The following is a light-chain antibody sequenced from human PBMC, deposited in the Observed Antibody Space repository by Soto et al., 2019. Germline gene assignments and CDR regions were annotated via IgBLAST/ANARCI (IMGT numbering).Light chain of an antibody. Sequence: QSALTQPRSVSGSPGQSVTISCTGTSSDVGAYNYVSWYQQYPGKAPKLIIRDVNKRPSGVPDRFSGAKSGNAASLTISGLQAGDEADYYCCSYAGRYWVFVGGTKLTVL. CDR3: CSYAGRYWV. CDR2: DVN. V-gene: IGLV2-11*01. J-gene: IGLJ3*02. CDR1: SSDVGAYNY.